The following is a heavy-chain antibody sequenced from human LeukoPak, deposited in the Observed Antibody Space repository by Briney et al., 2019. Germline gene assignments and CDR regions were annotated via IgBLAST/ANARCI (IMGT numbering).Heavy chain of an antibody. V-gene: IGHV1-18*01. CDR3: ARDGTMVRGVTFYYYYYMDA. CDR1: GYTFINYG. Sequence: ASVKVSCKASGYTFINYGITWVRQAPGQGLEWMGWISAYNGNTNYAQKLQGRVTMTTDTSTSTAYMELRSLRADDTAVYYCARDGTMVRGVTFYYYYYMDAWGKGTTVTISS. J-gene: IGHJ6*03. CDR2: ISAYNGNT. D-gene: IGHD3-10*01.